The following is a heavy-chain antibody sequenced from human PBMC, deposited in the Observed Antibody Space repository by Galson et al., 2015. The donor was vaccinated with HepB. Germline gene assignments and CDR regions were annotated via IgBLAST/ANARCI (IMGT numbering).Heavy chain of an antibody. Sequence: SLRLSCEASGFTFSSYGMHWVRQAPGKGLEWVAVISYDGSNKYYADSVKGRFTISRDNSKNTLYLQMNSLRVEDTAVYYCAKSRTSSWSHDALDVWGQGTMVTV. CDR3: AKSRTSSWSHDALDV. V-gene: IGHV3-30*18. J-gene: IGHJ3*01. CDR2: ISYDGSNK. D-gene: IGHD6-13*01. CDR1: GFTFSSYG.